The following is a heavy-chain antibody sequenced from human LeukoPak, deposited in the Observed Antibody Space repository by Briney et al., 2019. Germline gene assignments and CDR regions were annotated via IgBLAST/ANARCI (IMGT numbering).Heavy chain of an antibody. CDR1: GGSIGSSSYY. J-gene: IGHJ3*02. D-gene: IGHD2-2*01. CDR2: IYYSGST. V-gene: IGHV4-39*01. CDR3: ARRVVVVPAAIAYDAFDI. Sequence: SETLSLTCTVSGGSIGSSSYYWGWIRQPPGKGLEWIGSIYYSGSTYYNPSLKSRVTISVDTSKNQFSLKLSSVTAADTAVYHCARRVVVVPAAIAYDAFDIWGQGTMVTVSS.